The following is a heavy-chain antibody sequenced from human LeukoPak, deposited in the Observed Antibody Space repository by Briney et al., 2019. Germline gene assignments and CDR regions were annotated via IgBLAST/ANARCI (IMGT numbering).Heavy chain of an antibody. D-gene: IGHD6-13*01. CDR1: GYTFTGYY. Sequence: ASVKVSCKASGYTFTGYYMHWERQAPGQGLEWMGWINPNSGGTNYAQKFQGRVTMTRDTSISTAYMELSRLRSDDTAVYYCARIALAAGTPYNWFDPWGQGTLVTVSS. CDR3: ARIALAAGTPYNWFDP. CDR2: INPNSGGT. V-gene: IGHV1-2*02. J-gene: IGHJ5*02.